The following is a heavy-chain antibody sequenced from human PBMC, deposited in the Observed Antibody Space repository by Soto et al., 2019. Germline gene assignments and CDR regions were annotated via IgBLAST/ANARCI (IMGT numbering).Heavy chain of an antibody. CDR1: GGSFSGYY. CDR2: INHSGST. V-gene: IGHV4-34*01. Sequence: PSETLSLTCAVYGGSFSGYYWSWIRQPPGKGLEWIGEINHSGSTNYNPSLKSRVTISVDTSKNQFSLKLSSVTAADTAVYYCARGSDSSGPGAFDIWGQGTMVT. J-gene: IGHJ3*02. D-gene: IGHD3-22*01. CDR3: ARGSDSSGPGAFDI.